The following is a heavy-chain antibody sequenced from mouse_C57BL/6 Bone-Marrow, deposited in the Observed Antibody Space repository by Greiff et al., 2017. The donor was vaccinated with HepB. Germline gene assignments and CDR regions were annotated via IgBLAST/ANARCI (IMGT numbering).Heavy chain of an antibody. V-gene: IGHV1-81*01. CDR1: GYTFTSYG. D-gene: IGHD2-4*01. J-gene: IGHJ2*01. CDR3: ARRGLRRGGY. CDR2: IYPRSGNT. Sequence: LLESGAELARPGASVKLSCKASGYTFTSYGISWVKQRTGQGLEWIGEIYPRSGNTYYNEKFKGKATLTADKSSSTAYMELRSLTSEDSAVYFCARRGLRRGGYWGQGTTLTVSS.